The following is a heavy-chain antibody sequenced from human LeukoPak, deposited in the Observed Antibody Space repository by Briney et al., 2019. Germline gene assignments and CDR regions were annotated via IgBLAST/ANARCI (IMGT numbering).Heavy chain of an antibody. J-gene: IGHJ4*02. CDR3: AREGGYDQIDY. CDR1: GGSISSSY. Sequence: SETLSLTCTVSGGSISSSYWSWIRQPPGKGLEWIGYIYYSGNTNYNPSLKSRVTISVDTSKNQFSLKLSSVTAADTAVYYCAREGGYDQIDYWGQGTLVTVSS. D-gene: IGHD5-12*01. V-gene: IGHV4-59*01. CDR2: IYYSGNT.